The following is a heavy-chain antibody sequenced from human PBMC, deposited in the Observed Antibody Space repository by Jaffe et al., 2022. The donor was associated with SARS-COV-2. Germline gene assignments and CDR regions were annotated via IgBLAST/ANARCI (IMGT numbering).Heavy chain of an antibody. V-gene: IGHV5-51*01. CDR1: GYNFGNYW. Sequence: EVQLVQSGAEVQKPGESLKISCKASGYNFGNYWIGWVRQMPGKGLEWMGIILPRDSDTRYRPSFQGQVTISADMSLSTVYLQWGGLKDSDTATYFCARLLRRGPIIDSSDSFFDSWGQGTLVTVSS. CDR2: ILPRDSDT. D-gene: IGHD2-15*01. J-gene: IGHJ4*02. CDR3: ARLLRRGPIIDSSDSFFDS.